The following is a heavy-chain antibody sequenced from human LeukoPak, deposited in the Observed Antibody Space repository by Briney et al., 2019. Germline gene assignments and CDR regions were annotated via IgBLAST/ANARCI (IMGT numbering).Heavy chain of an antibody. CDR2: IYYSGST. V-gene: IGHV4-59*08. CDR3: ARQWYYYDSSGYYPLFDY. D-gene: IGHD3-22*01. J-gene: IGHJ4*02. CDR1: GGSISSYY. Sequence: ASETLSLTCTVSGGSISSYYWSWIRQPPGKGLEWIGYIYYSGSTNYNPSLKSRVTISVDTSKNQFSLKLSSVTAADTAVYYCARQWYYYDSSGYYPLFDYWGQGTLVTVSS.